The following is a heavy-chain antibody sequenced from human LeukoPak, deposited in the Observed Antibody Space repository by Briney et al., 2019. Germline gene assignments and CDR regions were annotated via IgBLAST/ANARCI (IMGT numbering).Heavy chain of an antibody. CDR3: ARDEGSAYPFDY. CDR1: GGSVSSSSYY. V-gene: IGHV4-39*07. Sequence: SETLSLTCTVSGGSVSSSSYYWGWIRQPPGKGLEWIGSIYYSGSTYYNPSLKSRVTISVDTSKNQFSLKLSSVTAADTAVYYCARDEGSAYPFDYWGQGTLVTVSS. J-gene: IGHJ4*02. CDR2: IYYSGST. D-gene: IGHD3-22*01.